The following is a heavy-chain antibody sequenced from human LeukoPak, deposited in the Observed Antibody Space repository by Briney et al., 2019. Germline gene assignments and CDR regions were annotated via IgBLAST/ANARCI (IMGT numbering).Heavy chain of an antibody. V-gene: IGHV1-2*02. CDR1: GYTFTRYY. Sequence: GASVKVSCKASGYTFTRYYVNWVRQAPGQGLEWMGWINPNSGGTNYAQKFQGRVTMTRDTSITTVYMELSRLRSDDTAVYYCAKSGLNRFDYWGQGTLVTVSS. J-gene: IGHJ4*02. CDR2: INPNSGGT. D-gene: IGHD2-15*01. CDR3: AKSGLNRFDY.